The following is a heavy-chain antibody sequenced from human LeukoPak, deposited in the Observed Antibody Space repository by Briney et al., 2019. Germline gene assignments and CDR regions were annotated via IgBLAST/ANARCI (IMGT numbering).Heavy chain of an antibody. V-gene: IGHV4-38-2*02. J-gene: IGHJ4*02. D-gene: IGHD6-19*01. CDR2: IYHSGST. Sequence: SETLSLTCTVSGYFSTAYYWGWIRQPPGKGLEWIGSIYHSGSTYYNPSLKSRVTISLDTSKNKFSLKLSSVTAADTAVYYCARDLSSGWFSFDYWGQGILVTVSS. CDR1: GYFSTAYY. CDR3: ARDLSSGWFSFDY.